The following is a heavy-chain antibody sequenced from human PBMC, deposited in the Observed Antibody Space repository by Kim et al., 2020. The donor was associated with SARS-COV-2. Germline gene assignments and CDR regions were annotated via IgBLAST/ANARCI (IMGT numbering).Heavy chain of an antibody. Sequence: GGSLRLSCAASGFTFSSYAMSWVRQAPGKGLEWVSAISGSGGSTYYADSVKGRFTISRDNSKNTLYLQMNSLRADDTAVYYCAKDRLLRYFDWLFSGAFDIWGQGTMVTVSS. V-gene: IGHV3-23*01. CDR2: ISGSGGST. CDR1: GFTFSSYA. CDR3: AKDRLLRYFDWLFSGAFDI. J-gene: IGHJ3*02. D-gene: IGHD3-9*01.